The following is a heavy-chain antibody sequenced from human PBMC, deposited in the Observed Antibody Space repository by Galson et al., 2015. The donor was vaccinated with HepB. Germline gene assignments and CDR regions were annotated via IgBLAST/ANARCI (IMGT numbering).Heavy chain of an antibody. Sequence: SVKVSCKASGYTFTSYDINWVRQATGQGLEWMGWMNPNSDNTGYAQKFQGRVTMTKNTSISTAYMELSSLRSEGTAMYYCARLGYDSSGYYVGWFDPWGQGTLVTVSS. CDR2: MNPNSDNT. J-gene: IGHJ5*02. CDR3: ARLGYDSSGYYVGWFDP. D-gene: IGHD3-22*01. CDR1: GYTFTSYD. V-gene: IGHV1-8*01.